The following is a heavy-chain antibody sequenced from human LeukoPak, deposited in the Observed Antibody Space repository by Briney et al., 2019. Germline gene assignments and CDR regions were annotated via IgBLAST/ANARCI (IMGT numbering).Heavy chain of an antibody. Sequence: GGSLRLSCAASGFTFSTYSMNWVRQAPGKGLEWVSSISSGSDHIYYADSVKGRFTIYRDNAKNSLYLQMDSLRAEDTAVFFCARNDYASSSGYDFWGQGALVTVSS. CDR2: ISSGSDHI. J-gene: IGHJ4*02. CDR1: GFTFSTYS. CDR3: ARNDYASSSGYDF. D-gene: IGHD6-6*01. V-gene: IGHV3-21*01.